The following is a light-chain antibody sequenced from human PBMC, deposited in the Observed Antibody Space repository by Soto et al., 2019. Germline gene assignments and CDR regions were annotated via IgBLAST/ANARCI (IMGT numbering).Light chain of an antibody. CDR3: QSYDSSLSSWV. J-gene: IGLJ3*02. V-gene: IGLV1-40*01. CDR1: SSNIGAGYV. CDR2: DNT. Sequence: QAVVTQPPSVSGAPGQRVTISCTGSSSNIGAGYVVHWYQQLPGIAPKLLIYDNTNRPSGVPDRFSGSKSGTSASLAITGLQAEDEADYYCQSYDSSLSSWVFGGGTKVTVL.